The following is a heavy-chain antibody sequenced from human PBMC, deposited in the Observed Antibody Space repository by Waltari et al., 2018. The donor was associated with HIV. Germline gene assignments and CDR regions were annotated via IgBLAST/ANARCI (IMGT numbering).Heavy chain of an antibody. Sequence: QVQLVQSGPEVKKPWASVRFSCQEPCYTFTSKYIHWVQQAPGQGLEWMGIMKTSGGSTSYAQKCQGRVTMTRHTSTGTVDMELSSLRSEDTAVYYCARDVGYCSGGSCHRVGCDPWGQGTLVTVSS. V-gene: IGHV1-46*03. CDR1: CYTFTSKY. D-gene: IGHD2-15*01. CDR2: MKTSGGST. J-gene: IGHJ5*02. CDR3: ARDVGYCSGGSCHRVGCDP.